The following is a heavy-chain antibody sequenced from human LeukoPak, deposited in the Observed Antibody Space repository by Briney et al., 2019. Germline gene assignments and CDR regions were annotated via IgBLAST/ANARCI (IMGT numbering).Heavy chain of an antibody. D-gene: IGHD2-2*01. CDR1: GYTFTSTG. CDR2: ISAYNGNT. J-gene: IGHJ3*02. Sequence: ASVKVSCKASGYTFTSTGFCWVRQAPGQGLEWMGWISAYNGNTNYAQKLQGRVTMTTDTSTSTAYMELRSLRSDDTAVYYCARDILYADDAFDIWGQGTMVTVSS. CDR3: ARDILYADDAFDI. V-gene: IGHV1-18*01.